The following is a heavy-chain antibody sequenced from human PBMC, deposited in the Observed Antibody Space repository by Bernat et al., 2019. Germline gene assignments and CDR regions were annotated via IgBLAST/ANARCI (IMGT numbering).Heavy chain of an antibody. J-gene: IGHJ4*02. D-gene: IGHD6-13*01. V-gene: IGHV3-23*01. CDR1: GFTFSNYA. Sequence: EVQLLESGGGLVQPGGSLRLSCAASGFTFSNYAMSWVRQAPGKGLEWVSVISGSGGSPYYADSVKGRFTISRDNSKNTLYLQMNSLRAEDTAVYYCAKAWYSSSWYYFDYWGQGTLVTVSS. CDR2: ISGSGGSP. CDR3: AKAWYSSSWYYFDY.